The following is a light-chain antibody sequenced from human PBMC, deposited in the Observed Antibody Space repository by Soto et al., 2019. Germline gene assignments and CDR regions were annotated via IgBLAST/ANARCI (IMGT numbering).Light chain of an antibody. CDR3: QTYDSSFRGSI. V-gene: IGLV1-40*01. CDR2: VTN. J-gene: IGLJ2*01. Sequence: QSVLTQPPSVSGAPGQRVTISCTGSSSNIGAGYDVHWYQQLPGTAPKLLIYVTNNRPSGVPDRFSGSKSGTSASLAITGLRAEDEADYYCQTYDSSFRGSIFGGGTKLTVL. CDR1: SSNIGAGYD.